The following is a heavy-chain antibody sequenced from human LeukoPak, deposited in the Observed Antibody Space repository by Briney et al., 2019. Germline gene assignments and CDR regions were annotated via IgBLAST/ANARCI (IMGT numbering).Heavy chain of an antibody. CDR2: ISSSGGST. D-gene: IGHD4-17*01. CDR3: TKCHSDYGTGFDL. V-gene: IGHV3-23*01. CDR1: GFTFSDFA. Sequence: GGSLRLSCAASGFTFSDFAMSWVRQAPGKRLECVSVISSSGGSTYSADSVKARFTISRDNSKNTLYLQMSSLTADDTAVYYCTKCHSDYGTGFDLCGQGTLVTVPS. J-gene: IGHJ4*02.